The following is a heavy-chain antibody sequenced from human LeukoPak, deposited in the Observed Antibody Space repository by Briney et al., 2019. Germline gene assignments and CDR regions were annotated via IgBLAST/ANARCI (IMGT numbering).Heavy chain of an antibody. CDR1: GGSISSYY. J-gene: IGHJ3*02. V-gene: IGHV4-59*01. Sequence: ASETLSLTCTVSGGSISSYYWSWIRQPPGKGLEWIGYIYYSGSTNYNPSLKSRVTISVDTSKNQFSLKLSSVIAADTAVYYCAREYYDHSNDAFDIWGQGTMVTVSS. CDR3: AREYYDHSNDAFDI. CDR2: IYYSGST. D-gene: IGHD3-3*01.